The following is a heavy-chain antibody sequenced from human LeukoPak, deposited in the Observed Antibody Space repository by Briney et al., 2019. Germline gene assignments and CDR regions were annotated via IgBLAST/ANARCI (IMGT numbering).Heavy chain of an antibody. CDR1: GIIFSTYA. J-gene: IGHJ4*02. V-gene: IGHV3-48*04. D-gene: IGHD3-3*01. CDR2: ISGSSSGSTSII. Sequence: GGSLRLSCELSGIIFSTYAMNWVRQAPGKGLEWISYISGSSSGSTSIIHYADSVKGRFTISRDNAKNSLHLQMGSLSAEDTAVHYCGRDFWSGYYTEDWGQGALVIVSS. CDR3: GRDFWSGYYTED.